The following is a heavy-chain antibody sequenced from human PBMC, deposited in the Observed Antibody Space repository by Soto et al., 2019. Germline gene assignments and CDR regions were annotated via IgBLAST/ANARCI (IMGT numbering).Heavy chain of an antibody. J-gene: IGHJ3*01. CDR1: GYTFSTYY. V-gene: IGHV1-18*01. Sequence: QVRLVQSGTVVTEPGASVKVSCKASGYTFSTYYISWVRQAPGQGLQWLGWISGFNGNTFSPQEVQDRVVMTMDTSTTTPYMELPSRRAAGTAVYSLASDVAISGRARAVDGWGQGTLVIVSS. CDR3: ASDVAISGRARAVDG. CDR2: ISGFNGNT. D-gene: IGHD6-25*01.